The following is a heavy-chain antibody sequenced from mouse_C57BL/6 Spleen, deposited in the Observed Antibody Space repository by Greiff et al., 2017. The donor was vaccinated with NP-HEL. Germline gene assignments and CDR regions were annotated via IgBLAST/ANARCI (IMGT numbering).Heavy chain of an antibody. D-gene: IGHD2-2*01. CDR2: IYPGNSDT. Sequence: EVQRVESGTVLARPGASVKMSCKTSGYTFTSYWMHWVKQRPGQGLEWIGAIYPGNSDTSYNQKFKGKAKLTAVTSASTAYMELSSLTNEDSAVYYCTRLDGYDGDAMDYWGQGTSVTVSS. CDR1: GYTFTSYW. CDR3: TRLDGYDGDAMDY. J-gene: IGHJ4*01. V-gene: IGHV1-5*01.